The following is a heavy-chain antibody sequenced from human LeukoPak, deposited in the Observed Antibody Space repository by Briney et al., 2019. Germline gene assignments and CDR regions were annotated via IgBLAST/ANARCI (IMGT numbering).Heavy chain of an antibody. CDR3: ARGALAAAGQGWFDP. CDR2: ISYDGSNK. J-gene: IGHJ5*02. Sequence: PGGSLRLSCAASGFTFSSYAMHWVRQAPGKGLEWVAVISYDGSNKHYADSVKGRFTISRDNSKNTLYLQMNSLRAEDTAVYYCARGALAAAGQGWFDPWGQGTLVTVSS. V-gene: IGHV3-30-3*01. D-gene: IGHD6-13*01. CDR1: GFTFSSYA.